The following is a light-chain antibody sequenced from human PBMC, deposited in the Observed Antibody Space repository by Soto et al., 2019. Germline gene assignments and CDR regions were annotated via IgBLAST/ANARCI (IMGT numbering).Light chain of an antibody. CDR2: GAS. Sequence: EIVMTQSPATLSVSPGERATLSCRASQSVSSNLAWYQQKPGQAPRLLIYGASTRATGIPARFSGSGSGTEFTLTISSLQSEDFAVYYCQQYNNRGNTFGQGTKLEIK. CDR1: QSVSSN. V-gene: IGKV3-15*01. CDR3: QQYNNRGNT. J-gene: IGKJ2*01.